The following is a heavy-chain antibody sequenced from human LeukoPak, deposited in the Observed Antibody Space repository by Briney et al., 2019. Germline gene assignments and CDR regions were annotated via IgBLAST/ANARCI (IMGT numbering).Heavy chain of an antibody. V-gene: IGHV3-23*01. CDR3: AKNLLGSAAFSWYFDL. D-gene: IGHD1-26*01. CDR2: ITGSGGST. Sequence: ETLSLTCTVSGGSISSGDYYWSWIRQSPGKGLEWVSSITGSGGSTCVDSVQGRFTISRDNSKNALYLQMSSLRAEDTAVYYCAKNLLGSAAFSWYFDLWGRGTLVTVSS. CDR1: GGSISSGDYY. J-gene: IGHJ2*01.